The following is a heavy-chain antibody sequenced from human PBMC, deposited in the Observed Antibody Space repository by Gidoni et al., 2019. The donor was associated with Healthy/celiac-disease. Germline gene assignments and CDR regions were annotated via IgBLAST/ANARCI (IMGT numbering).Heavy chain of an antibody. CDR1: GFTFSSYA. V-gene: IGHV3-23*01. Sequence: EVQLLESGGGLVQPGGSLRLSCAASGFTFSSYAMSWVRQAPGKGLDWGSASSGSGGSTYYADSVKGRFTISRDNSKNTLYLQMNSLRAEDTAVYYCAKDQDVGATFRMEDYWGQGTLVTVSS. CDR3: AKDQDVGATFRMEDY. D-gene: IGHD1-26*01. J-gene: IGHJ4*02. CDR2: SSGSGGST.